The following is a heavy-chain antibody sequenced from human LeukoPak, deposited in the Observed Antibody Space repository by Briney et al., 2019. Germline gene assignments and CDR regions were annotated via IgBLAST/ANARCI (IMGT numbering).Heavy chain of an antibody. CDR1: GGSISSDY. J-gene: IGHJ4*02. CDR3: ARGFYSPAY. Sequence: SETLSLTCTVSGGSISSDYWSWIRQPPGKGLEWVGYIYYSGRTFYNPSLKSRVHMSVDTSKNQFSLKLSSVTAADTAIYYCARGFYSPAYWGQGTLVTVSS. CDR2: IYYSGRT. V-gene: IGHV4-59*01. D-gene: IGHD4-11*01.